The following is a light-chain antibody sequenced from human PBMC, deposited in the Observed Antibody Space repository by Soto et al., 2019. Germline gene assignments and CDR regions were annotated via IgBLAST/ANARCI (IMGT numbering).Light chain of an antibody. CDR2: EVR. Sequence: QSALTQPASVSGSPGQSITISCTGTSSDVGGYNHVSWYQQHPGKAPKLIIYEVRNRPSGVSNRLSGSKSGNTASLTSSGLQADDEAAYYCCSYTSSSIRVFGGGTKLTVL. V-gene: IGLV2-14*01. CDR3: CSYTSSSIRV. J-gene: IGLJ3*02. CDR1: SSDVGGYNH.